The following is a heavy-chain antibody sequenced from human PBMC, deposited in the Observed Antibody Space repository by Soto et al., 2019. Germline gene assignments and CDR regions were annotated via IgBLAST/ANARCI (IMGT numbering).Heavy chain of an antibody. J-gene: IGHJ5*02. CDR1: GGSITSGYSY. Sequence: PSETLSLTCTVSGGSITSGYSYWSWIRRPPGKGLEWIGYIYYSGSTYYNPSLKSRVTISVDTSKNQFSLKLSSVTAADTAVYYCARIRRSIYYDSSGTAWFDPWGQGTLVTVPQ. V-gene: IGHV4-30-4*01. CDR3: ARIRRSIYYDSSGTAWFDP. D-gene: IGHD3-22*01. CDR2: IYYSGST.